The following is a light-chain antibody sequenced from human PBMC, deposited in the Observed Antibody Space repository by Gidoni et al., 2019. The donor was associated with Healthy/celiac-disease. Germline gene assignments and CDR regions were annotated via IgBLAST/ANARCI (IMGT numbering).Light chain of an antibody. Sequence: IVLTQSPATLSLSPGERATLSCRASQGVSSYLAWYQQKPGQAPRLLIYDASNRATGIPARFSGSGPGTDFTLTISSLEPEDFAVYYCQQRSNWHFXGXTKVXIK. CDR3: QQRSNWH. V-gene: IGKV3D-11*01. CDR2: DAS. J-gene: IGKJ4*01. CDR1: QGVSSY.